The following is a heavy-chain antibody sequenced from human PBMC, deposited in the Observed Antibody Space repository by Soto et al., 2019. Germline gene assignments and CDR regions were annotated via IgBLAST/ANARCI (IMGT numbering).Heavy chain of an antibody. J-gene: IGHJ3*02. CDR1: GFTFSIYA. CDR2: ISGSGSNK. CDR3: ARQCGGDCSPVAFDI. V-gene: IGHV3-23*01. Sequence: GGSLRLSCAASGFTFSIYAMSWVRQAPGKGLEWVSAISGSGSNKYYADSVKGRFTISRDNSNNTLYLQMNSVRDEDTAVYYCARQCGGDCSPVAFDIWGQGTVVTVSS. D-gene: IGHD2-21*02.